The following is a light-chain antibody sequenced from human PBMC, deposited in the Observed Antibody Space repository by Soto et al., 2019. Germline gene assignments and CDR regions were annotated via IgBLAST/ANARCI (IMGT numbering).Light chain of an antibody. CDR3: QQYYSYAYT. J-gene: IGKJ2*01. CDR2: AAS. V-gene: IGKV1-8*01. CDR1: QGISSY. Sequence: AIRMTQSPSSLSASTGDRVTITCRASQGISSYLAWYQQKPGKAPKLLIYAASTLQSGVPSRFSGSGSGTDFTLTIGCLQSEDFATYYCQQYYSYAYTFCQGTKLDIK.